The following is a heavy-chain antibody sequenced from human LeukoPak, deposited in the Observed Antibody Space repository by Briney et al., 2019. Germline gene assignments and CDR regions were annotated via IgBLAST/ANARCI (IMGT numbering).Heavy chain of an antibody. Sequence: ASVKVSCKASGYTFTSYGISWVRQAPGQGLEWMGWISAYNGDTNYAQKLQGRVTMTTDTSTRTAYMELRSLRSDDTAVYYCARDRGNYGDYGGLSYYFDYWGQGTLVTVSS. J-gene: IGHJ4*02. D-gene: IGHD4-17*01. V-gene: IGHV1-18*01. CDR3: ARDRGNYGDYGGLSYYFDY. CDR1: GYTFTSYG. CDR2: ISAYNGDT.